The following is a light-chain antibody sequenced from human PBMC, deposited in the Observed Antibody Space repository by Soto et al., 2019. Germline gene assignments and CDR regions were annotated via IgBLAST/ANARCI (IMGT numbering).Light chain of an antibody. V-gene: IGLV1-44*01. CDR3: ATWDDTLNGIE. CDR1: SSNIGTNT. Sequence: QSVLTQPPSASGTPGQRVTITCSGSSSNIGTNTVNWYHHLPGTAPKLLIYDNHKRPSGVPDRFSGSKSGTSASLAISGLQSEDEGIYYCATWDDTLNGIEFGGGTKVTVL. J-gene: IGLJ2*01. CDR2: DNH.